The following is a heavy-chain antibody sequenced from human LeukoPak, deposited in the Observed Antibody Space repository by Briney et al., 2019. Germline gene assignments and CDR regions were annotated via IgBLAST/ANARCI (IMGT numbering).Heavy chain of an antibody. D-gene: IGHD1-26*01. CDR1: GYPFNAYF. J-gene: IGHJ5*02. Sequence: ASVKVSCKASGYPFNAYFIHWVRQAPGQGLEWMGWINPNSGDTKFAQKFQGSVTMTRDTSINTAYMELSRLRSDDTGVYYCARGALHAGSYYDPWGQGTLVTVSS. V-gene: IGHV1-2*04. CDR2: INPNSGDT. CDR3: ARGALHAGSYYDP.